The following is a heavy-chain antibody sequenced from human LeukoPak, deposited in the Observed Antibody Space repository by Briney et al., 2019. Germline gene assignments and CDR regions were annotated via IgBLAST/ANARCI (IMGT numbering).Heavy chain of an antibody. D-gene: IGHD3-22*01. J-gene: IGHJ1*01. Sequence: GGSLRLSCAASGFTFSSYAMSWVRQAPGKGLEWVSAISGSGGSTYYADSVKGRFTTSRDNSKNMLYLQMNSLRAEDTAVYYCADYYYDSSGYYPEYFQHWGQGTLVTVSS. CDR1: GFTFSSYA. CDR2: ISGSGGST. CDR3: ADYYYDSSGYYPEYFQH. V-gene: IGHV3-23*01.